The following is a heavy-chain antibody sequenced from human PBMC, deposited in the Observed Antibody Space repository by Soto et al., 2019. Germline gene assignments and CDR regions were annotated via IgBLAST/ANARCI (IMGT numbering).Heavy chain of an antibody. D-gene: IGHD6-13*01. CDR3: ARCIAAAGTRYFDY. Sequence: SETLSLTCTVSGGSISSGGYYWSWIRQHPGKGLEWIGYIYYSGSTYYNPSLKSRVTISVDTSKNQFSLKLSSVTAADTAVYYCARCIAAAGTRYFDYWGQGTLVTVSS. CDR2: IYYSGST. V-gene: IGHV4-31*03. CDR1: GGSISSGGYY. J-gene: IGHJ4*02.